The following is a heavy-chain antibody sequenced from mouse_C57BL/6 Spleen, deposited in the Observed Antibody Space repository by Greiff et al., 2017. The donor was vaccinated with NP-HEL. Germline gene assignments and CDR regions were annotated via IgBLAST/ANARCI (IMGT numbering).Heavy chain of an antibody. D-gene: IGHD4-1*01. V-gene: IGHV1-50*01. Sequence: QVQLQQPGAELVKPGASVKLSCKASGYTFTSYWMQWVKQRPGQGLEWIGEIDPSDSSTNYNQKFKGKATLTVDTSSSTAYMQLSSLTSEDSAVYYCARSLTGAWFAYWGQGTLVTVSA. CDR1: GYTFTSYW. J-gene: IGHJ3*01. CDR3: ARSLTGAWFAY. CDR2: IDPSDSST.